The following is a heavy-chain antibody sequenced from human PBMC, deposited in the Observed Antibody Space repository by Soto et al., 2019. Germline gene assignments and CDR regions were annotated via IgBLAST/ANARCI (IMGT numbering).Heavy chain of an antibody. D-gene: IGHD6-13*01. CDR2: ISGSGDDT. CDR1: GFTFSNYG. J-gene: IGHJ6*02. Sequence: QPGGSLRLSCAASGFTFSNYGINWVRQAPGKGLEWVAGISGSGDDTYYADPVTGRFTISRDNSKNTVYLQMHSLRADDTAVYYCAKDSSDSSRLYYYHYGMDVWGQGTTVTVSS. V-gene: IGHV3-23*01. CDR3: AKDSSDSSRLYYYHYGMDV.